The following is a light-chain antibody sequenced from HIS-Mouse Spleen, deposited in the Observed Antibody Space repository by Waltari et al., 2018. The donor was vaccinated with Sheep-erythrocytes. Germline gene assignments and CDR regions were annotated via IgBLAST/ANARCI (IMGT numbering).Light chain of an antibody. CDR1: QDISNY. CDR2: DAS. V-gene: IGKV1-33*01. Sequence: DIQMTQSPSSLSASVGDRVTITFQASQDISNYLNWYQQKPGKAPKHLIYDASNLETGVPSRFSGSGSGTDFTFTISSLQPEDIATYYCQQYDNLLTFGGGTKVEIK. CDR3: QQYDNLLT. J-gene: IGKJ4*01.